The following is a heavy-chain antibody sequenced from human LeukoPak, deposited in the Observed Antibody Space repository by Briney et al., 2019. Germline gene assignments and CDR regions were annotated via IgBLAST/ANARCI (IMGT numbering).Heavy chain of an antibody. CDR2: ISSSSSYI. Sequence: GGSLRLSCAASGYTFSSYSMNWVRQAPGKGLEWVSSISSSSSYIYYADSVKGRFTISRDNAKNSLYLQMNSLRAEDTAVYYCARPITISGVVGDDYWGQGTLVTVSS. CDR1: GYTFSSYS. J-gene: IGHJ4*02. CDR3: ARPITISGVVGDDY. D-gene: IGHD3-3*01. V-gene: IGHV3-21*01.